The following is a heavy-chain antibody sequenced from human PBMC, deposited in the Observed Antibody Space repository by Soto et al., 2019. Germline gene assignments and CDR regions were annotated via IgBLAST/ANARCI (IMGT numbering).Heavy chain of an antibody. V-gene: IGHV4-30-2*01. J-gene: IGHJ6*02. CDR3: ARDELGTDGYYYGMDV. D-gene: IGHD1-26*01. Sequence: PSETLSLTCAVSGGSISGGGYSWSWIRQPPGKGLEWIGYIYHSGSTYYNPSLKSRVTISVDRSKNQFSLKLSSVTAADTAVDYXARDELGTDGYYYGMDVWGPGTTVTVSS. CDR2: IYHSGST. CDR1: GGSISGGGYS.